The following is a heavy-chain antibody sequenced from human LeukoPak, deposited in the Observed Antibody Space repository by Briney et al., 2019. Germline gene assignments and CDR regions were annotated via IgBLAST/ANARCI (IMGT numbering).Heavy chain of an antibody. CDR1: GGSFSGYY. Sequence: SETLSLTCAVYGGSFSGYYWSWIRQPPGKGLGWIGEINHSGSTNYNPSLKSRVTISVDTSKNQFSLKLSSVTAADTAVYYCARGRTLYRYCSGGSCYHRFDPWGQGTLVTVSS. J-gene: IGHJ5*02. CDR2: INHSGST. V-gene: IGHV4-34*01. D-gene: IGHD2-15*01. CDR3: ARGRTLYRYCSGGSCYHRFDP.